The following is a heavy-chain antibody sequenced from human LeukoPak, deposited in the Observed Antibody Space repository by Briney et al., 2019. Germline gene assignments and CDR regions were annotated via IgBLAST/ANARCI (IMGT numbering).Heavy chain of an antibody. CDR3: ARDFDRYFDL. Sequence: GGSLRLSCAASGFTFSSYDMHWVRQAPGEGLEWVAVIWYDGSNKYYADSVKGRFTISRDNSKNTLYLQMDSLRAEDTAVYYCARDFDRYFDLWGRGTLVTVSS. CDR1: GFTFSSYD. CDR2: IWYDGSNK. J-gene: IGHJ2*01. V-gene: IGHV3-33*01.